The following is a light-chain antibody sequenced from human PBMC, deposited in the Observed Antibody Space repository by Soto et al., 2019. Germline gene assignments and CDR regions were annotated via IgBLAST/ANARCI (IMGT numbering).Light chain of an antibody. CDR3: QQYNNWPPLT. J-gene: IGKJ4*01. CDR2: GAS. V-gene: IGKV3-15*01. CDR1: QSVSSN. Sequence: EIVMTQSPATLSVSPGERATLSCRASQSVSSNLAWYQQKPGQAPRLLIYGASTRATGIPARFSGSGSGTEFTLTISSLQSEDFAFYYCQQYNNWPPLTGGGGTKVEIK.